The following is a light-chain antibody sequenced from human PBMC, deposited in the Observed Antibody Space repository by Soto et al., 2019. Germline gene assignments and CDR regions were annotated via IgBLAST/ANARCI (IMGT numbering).Light chain of an antibody. J-gene: IGLJ2*01. CDR2: EGN. CDR3: CSYAGNTNVV. V-gene: IGLV2-23*01. Sequence: QSALTQPASVSGSPGQSITISCTGTSSDIGSYNLVSWYQQHPGKAPKLMIYEGNRRPSGVSNRFSGSKSGNTASLTISGLQADDEADYYCCSYAGNTNVVFGGGTKVTLL. CDR1: SSDIGSYNL.